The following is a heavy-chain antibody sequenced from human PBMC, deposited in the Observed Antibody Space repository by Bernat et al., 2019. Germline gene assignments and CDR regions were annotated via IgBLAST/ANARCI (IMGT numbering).Heavy chain of an antibody. CDR2: IYYSGST. V-gene: IGHV4-59*08. CDR3: ARRGRDGYNSLFDY. D-gene: IGHD5-24*01. Sequence: QVQLQESGPGLVKPSETLSLTCTVSGGSISSYYWSWIRQPPGKGLEWIGYIYYSGSTNYNPSLKSRVTISVDTSKNQFSQRLGSVTDADTAVYYWARRGRDGYNSLFDYWGQGTLVTVSS. CDR1: GGSISSYY. J-gene: IGHJ4*02.